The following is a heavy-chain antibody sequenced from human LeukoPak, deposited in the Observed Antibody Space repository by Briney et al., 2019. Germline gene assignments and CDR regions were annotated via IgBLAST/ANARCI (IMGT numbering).Heavy chain of an antibody. CDR3: ARAYCSSTRCSYYFDS. D-gene: IGHD2-2*01. CDR1: GFTFSNYW. V-gene: IGHV3-74*01. Sequence: GGSLRLSCAASGFTFSNYWMHWVRQAPGKGLVWVSRIKSDGSSTTYADSVKGRFTISRDNAKNMVYLQMNSLRAEDTAVYYCARAYCSSTRCSYYFDSWGQGTLVTVSS. CDR2: IKSDGSST. J-gene: IGHJ4*02.